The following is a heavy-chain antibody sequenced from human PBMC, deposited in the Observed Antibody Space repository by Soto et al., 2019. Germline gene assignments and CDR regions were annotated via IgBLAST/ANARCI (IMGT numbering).Heavy chain of an antibody. CDR3: ARDWYCSGGSCLNCFDP. Sequence: QVQLVQSGIEVKKPGASVKVSCKASGYIFTSYGISWVRQAPGQGLEWMGWISTDNGRTNYAEKFHGRVTMTTXXSXSXXYMELKSLRSDDTAVYYCARDWYCSGGSCLNCFDPWGQGTLVTVSS. J-gene: IGHJ5*02. D-gene: IGHD2-15*01. V-gene: IGHV1-18*01. CDR1: GYIFTSYG. CDR2: ISTDNGRT.